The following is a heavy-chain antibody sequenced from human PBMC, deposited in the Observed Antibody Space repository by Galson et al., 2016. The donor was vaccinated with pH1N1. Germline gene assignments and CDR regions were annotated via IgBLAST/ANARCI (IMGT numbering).Heavy chain of an antibody. J-gene: IGHJ4*02. CDR2: IFPGDSDT. D-gene: IGHD5-18*01. Sequence: QSGAEVKKPGESLKISCKGSGYSFTRYWIGWVRQMPGKGLEWMGIIFPGDSDTRYSPSFLGQVTISAAKSISTAYLQWSSLKASDTVMYYCARHSGDGYRYGSERYFDDWGQGTLVTVSS. CDR3: ARHSGDGYRYGSERYFDD. CDR1: GYSFTRYW. V-gene: IGHV5-51*01.